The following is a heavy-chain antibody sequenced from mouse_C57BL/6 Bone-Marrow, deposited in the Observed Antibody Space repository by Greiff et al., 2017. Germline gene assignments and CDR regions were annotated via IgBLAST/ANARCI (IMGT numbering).Heavy chain of an antibody. Sequence: EVQLVESGGGLVKPGGSLKLSCAASGFTFSSYAMSWVRQTPEKRLEWVATISDGGSYTYYPDNVKGRFTISRDNAKNNMYLQMCKLKSEDTAMYYCARDVHYFGSSPWFAYWGQGTLGTVSA. CDR3: ARDVHYFGSSPWFAY. J-gene: IGHJ3*01. D-gene: IGHD1-1*01. V-gene: IGHV5-4*01. CDR1: GFTFSSYA. CDR2: ISDGGSYT.